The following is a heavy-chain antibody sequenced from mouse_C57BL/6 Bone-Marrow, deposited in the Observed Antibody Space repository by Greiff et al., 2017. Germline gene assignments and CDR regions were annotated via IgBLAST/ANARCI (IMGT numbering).Heavy chain of an antibody. J-gene: IGHJ3*01. Sequence: VQLLQSGPELVKPGASVKISCKASGYTFTDYYMNWVKQSHGKSLEWIGDINPNNGGTSYTQKFKGKATLTVDKSSSTAYMEPRSRTSGDSSVCYCARGDPFAYWGQGALVTGSA. CDR2: INPNNGGT. V-gene: IGHV1-26*01. CDR1: GYTFTDYY. CDR3: ARGDPFAY. D-gene: IGHD3-3*01.